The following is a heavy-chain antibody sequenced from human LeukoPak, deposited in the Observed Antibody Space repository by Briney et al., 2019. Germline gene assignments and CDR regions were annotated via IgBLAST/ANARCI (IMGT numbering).Heavy chain of an antibody. CDR1: GFTFSSYG. J-gene: IGHJ5*02. CDR3: ARDRLRRDPRQSWFDP. Sequence: GGSLRLSCAASGFTFSSYGMHWVRQAPGKGLEWVAAIWYDGSNKYYADSVKGRFTISRDNSKNTLYLQMNSLRAEDTAVYYCARDRLRRDPRQSWFDPWGQGTLVTVSS. V-gene: IGHV3-33*01. D-gene: IGHD4-17*01. CDR2: IWYDGSNK.